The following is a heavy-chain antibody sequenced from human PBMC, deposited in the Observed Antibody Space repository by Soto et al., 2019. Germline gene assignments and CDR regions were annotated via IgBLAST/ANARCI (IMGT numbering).Heavy chain of an antibody. CDR1: GFTFSSYG. Sequence: QVQLVESGGGVVQPGRSLRLSCAASGFTFSSYGTHWVRQAPGKGLEWVAVISYDGSNKYYADSVKGRFTISRDNSKNTLYLQMNSLRAEDTAVYYCAKDYYDFWSGQAFDYWGQGTLVTVSS. CDR3: AKDYYDFWSGQAFDY. J-gene: IGHJ4*02. V-gene: IGHV3-30*18. CDR2: ISYDGSNK. D-gene: IGHD3-3*01.